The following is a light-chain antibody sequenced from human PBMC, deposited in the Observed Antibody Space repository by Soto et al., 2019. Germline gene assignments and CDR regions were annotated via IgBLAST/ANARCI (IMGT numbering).Light chain of an antibody. Sequence: SYELTQTPSVSVAPGQTARITCGGNTIGSKSVHWYQQQPGQAPVLVVYDDRDRPSGIPERFSGSKSGKTATLTISRVEAGDEADYYCQVWDDISDHYVFGTGTKVTVL. J-gene: IGLJ1*01. CDR3: QVWDDISDHYV. CDR2: DDR. V-gene: IGLV3-21*02. CDR1: TIGSKS.